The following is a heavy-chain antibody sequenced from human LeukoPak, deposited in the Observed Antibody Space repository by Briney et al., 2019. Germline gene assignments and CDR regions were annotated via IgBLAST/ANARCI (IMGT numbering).Heavy chain of an antibody. D-gene: IGHD2-2*01. CDR1: GGTFSSYA. V-gene: IGHV1-69*13. CDR2: IIPIFGTA. CDR3: ARDRGGIVVVPAALYPFDY. Sequence: SVKVSCKASGGTFSSYAISWVRQAPGQGLEWMGGIIPIFGTANYAQKFQGRVTITADESTSTAYMELSSLRSEDTAVYYCARDRGGIVVVPAALYPFDYWGQGTLVTVSS. J-gene: IGHJ4*02.